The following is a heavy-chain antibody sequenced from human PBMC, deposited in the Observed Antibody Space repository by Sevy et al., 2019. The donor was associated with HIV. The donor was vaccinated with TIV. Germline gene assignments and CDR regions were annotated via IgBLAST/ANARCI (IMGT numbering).Heavy chain of an antibody. V-gene: IGHV1-24*01. J-gene: IGHJ4*02. CDR3: ATTKDYYESSGSPIDY. D-gene: IGHD3-22*01. CDR1: GSTLTKLS. CDR2: FDPEDGQT. Sequence: ASVKVSCKVSGSTLTKLSIHWVRQAPGKGLEWMATFDPEDGQTIYAQKFQGRVTMTGETSTETGYMEVSSLRSEDTAIYYCATTKDYYESSGSPIDYWGQGTLVTVSS.